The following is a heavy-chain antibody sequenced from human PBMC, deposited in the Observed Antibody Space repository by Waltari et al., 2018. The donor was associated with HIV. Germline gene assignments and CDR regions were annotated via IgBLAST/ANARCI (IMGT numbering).Heavy chain of an antibody. Sequence: QVQLQQWGAGRLKPSETLSLTCAVYGGSFSGYYWSWIRQPPGKGLEWIGEINHSGSTNYNPSLKSRVTISVDTSKNQFSLKLSSVTAADTAVYYCAGSIAVAGPDYWGQGTLVTVSS. CDR3: AGSIAVAGPDY. CDR1: GGSFSGYY. V-gene: IGHV4-34*01. CDR2: INHSGST. D-gene: IGHD6-19*01. J-gene: IGHJ4*02.